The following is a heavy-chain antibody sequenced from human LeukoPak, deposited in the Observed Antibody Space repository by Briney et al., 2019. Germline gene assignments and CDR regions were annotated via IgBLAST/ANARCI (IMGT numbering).Heavy chain of an antibody. CDR1: GFTFSNYV. CDR2: ISDIGIGT. D-gene: IGHD3-10*02. CDR3: AKRGGGTMFAFDI. J-gene: IGHJ3*02. Sequence: GGSLRLSCAASGFTFSNYVMGWVRQAPGKGLELVSSISDIGIGTYYADSVKGRFTIFRDNSKNILYLQMNSLRAEDTAIYYCAKRGGGTMFAFDIWGQGTMVTVSS. V-gene: IGHV3-23*01.